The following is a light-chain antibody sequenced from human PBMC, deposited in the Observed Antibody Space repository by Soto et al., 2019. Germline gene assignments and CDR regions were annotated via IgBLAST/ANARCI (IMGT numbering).Light chain of an antibody. V-gene: IGLV2-14*03. CDR1: SSDVGDYDY. J-gene: IGLJ3*02. Sequence: QSALTQPASVSGSPGQSITISCTGTSSDVGDYDYVSWYQQHPGNAPKLMIFDVSHRPSGFSNRSSGSKSGNTASLTISGLQTEDEADYYCSSYTSSTTWVFGGGTKLTVL. CDR2: DVS. CDR3: SSYTSSTTWV.